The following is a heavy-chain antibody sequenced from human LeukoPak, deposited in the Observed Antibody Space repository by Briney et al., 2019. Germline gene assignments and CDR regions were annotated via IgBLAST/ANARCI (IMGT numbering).Heavy chain of an antibody. CDR3: ARDLRDIVATSWFDP. D-gene: IGHD5-12*01. CDR2: IYYSGST. V-gene: IGHV4-59*01. J-gene: IGHJ5*02. Sequence: SETLSLTCTVSGGSLSSYYWSWIRQPPGKGLEWIGYIYYSGSTNYNPSLKSRVTISVDTSKNQFSLKLSSVTAADTAVYYCARDLRDIVATSWFDPWGQGTLVTVSS. CDR1: GGSLSSYY.